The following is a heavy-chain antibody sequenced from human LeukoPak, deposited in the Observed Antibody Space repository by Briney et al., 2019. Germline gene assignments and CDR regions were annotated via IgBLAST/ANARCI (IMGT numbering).Heavy chain of an antibody. V-gene: IGHV4-30-4*08. J-gene: IGHJ3*02. CDR3: ARENTAMAKGAFDI. Sequence: SETLSLTCTVSGGSISSYYWSWIRQPPGKGLEWIGYIYYSGSTYYNPSLKSRVTISVDTSKNQFSLKLSSVTAADTAVYYCARENTAMAKGAFDIWGQGTMVTVSS. D-gene: IGHD5-18*01. CDR1: GGSISSYY. CDR2: IYYSGST.